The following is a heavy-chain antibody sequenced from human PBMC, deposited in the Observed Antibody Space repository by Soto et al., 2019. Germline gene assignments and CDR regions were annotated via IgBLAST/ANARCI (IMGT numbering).Heavy chain of an antibody. CDR3: ARDGGSGYYNEISY. J-gene: IGHJ4*02. D-gene: IGHD3-22*01. CDR2: IYYSGST. CDR1: GGSISSYY. Sequence: PSETLSLTCTVSGGSISSYYWSWIRQPPGKGLEWIGYIYYSGSTNYNPSLKSRVTISVDTSKNQFSLKLSSVTAADTAVYYCARDGGSGYYNEISYWGQGTLVTVSS. V-gene: IGHV4-59*01.